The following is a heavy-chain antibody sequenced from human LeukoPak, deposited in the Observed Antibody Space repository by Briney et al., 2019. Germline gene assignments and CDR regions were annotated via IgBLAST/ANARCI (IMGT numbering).Heavy chain of an antibody. D-gene: IGHD1-1*01. V-gene: IGHV1-2*02. Sequence: GASVKVSCKASGYTFTAYYIHWVRQAPGQGLEWMGWINPNTGGTNFAQRFQGRVTMTRDTSINTAYMELSSLRSDDTAMYYCAGEGAPQLSSYFDHWGQGTLVTVSS. CDR1: GYTFTAYY. CDR3: AGEGAPQLSSYFDH. J-gene: IGHJ4*02. CDR2: INPNTGGT.